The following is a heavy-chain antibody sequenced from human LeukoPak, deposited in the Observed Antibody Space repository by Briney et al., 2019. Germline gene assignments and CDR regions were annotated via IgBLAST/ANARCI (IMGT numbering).Heavy chain of an antibody. V-gene: IGHV3-21*01. CDR1: GFTFSTYS. D-gene: IGHD2-21*02. CDR2: ITVSTSYI. CDR3: ARLAYCGGDCYWFDL. J-gene: IGHJ2*01. Sequence: GGSLRLSCAASGFTFSTYSMNWVRQAPGKGLEWVSSITVSTSYIYYVDSVRGRFTISRDNAKNSLYLQMNSLRAEDTAVYYCARLAYCGGDCYWFDLWGRGTLVTISS.